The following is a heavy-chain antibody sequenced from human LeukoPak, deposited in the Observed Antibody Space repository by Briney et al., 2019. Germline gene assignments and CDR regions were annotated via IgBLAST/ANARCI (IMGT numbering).Heavy chain of an antibody. Sequence: GGSLRLSCTASGFTFGDYAMSWVRQAPGKGLEWVGFIRSKAYGGTTEYAASVKGRFTTSRDDSKSIAYLQMNSLKTEDTAVYYCTRDNYDFWSGYYTGYYFDYWGQGTLVTVSS. J-gene: IGHJ4*02. D-gene: IGHD3-3*01. V-gene: IGHV3-49*04. CDR1: GFTFGDYA. CDR3: TRDNYDFWSGYYTGYYFDY. CDR2: IRSKAYGGTT.